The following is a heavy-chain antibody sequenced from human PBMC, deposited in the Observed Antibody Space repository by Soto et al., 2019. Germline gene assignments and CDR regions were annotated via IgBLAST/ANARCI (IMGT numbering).Heavy chain of an antibody. CDR2: MNPNSGNT. D-gene: IGHD4-4*01. CDR1: GYTFTSYD. Sequence: ASVKVSCKASGYTFTSYDINWVRQATGQGLEWMGWMNPNSGNTGYAQKFQGRVTMTRNTSISTAYMELSSLRSEDTAVYYCARARRGYSNRYYYYYYMDVWGKGTTVTVSS. V-gene: IGHV1-8*01. J-gene: IGHJ6*03. CDR3: ARARRGYSNRYYYYYYMDV.